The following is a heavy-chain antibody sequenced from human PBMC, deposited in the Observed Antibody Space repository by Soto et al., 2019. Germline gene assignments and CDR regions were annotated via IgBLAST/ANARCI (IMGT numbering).Heavy chain of an antibody. Sequence: QVQLVESGGGVVQPGRSLRLSCAASGFTFSSYAMHWVRQAPGKGLEWVTVISFDGKNEYYADSVKGRFTISRDDSKNTPYLHMNSLRAEDTAVYYCASEILPPYCTRDCYPYFDYWGQGTLVTVSS. CDR2: ISFDGKNE. D-gene: IGHD2-21*02. J-gene: IGHJ4*02. CDR3: ASEILPPYCTRDCYPYFDY. CDR1: GFTFSSYA. V-gene: IGHV3-30*04.